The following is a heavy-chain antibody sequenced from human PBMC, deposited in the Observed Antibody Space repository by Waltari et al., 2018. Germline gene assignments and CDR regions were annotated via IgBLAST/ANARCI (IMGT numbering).Heavy chain of an antibody. J-gene: IGHJ3*02. V-gene: IGHV1-69*05. Sequence: QVQLVQSGAEVKKPGSSVKVSCKASGGTFSSCAISWVRQAPGQGLEWMGGIIPIFGTANYAQKFQGRVTITTDESTSTAYMELSSLRSEDTAVYYCARDLSEDGYNYYAFDIWGQGTMVTVSS. D-gene: IGHD5-12*01. CDR1: GGTFSSCA. CDR2: IIPIFGTA. CDR3: ARDLSEDGYNYYAFDI.